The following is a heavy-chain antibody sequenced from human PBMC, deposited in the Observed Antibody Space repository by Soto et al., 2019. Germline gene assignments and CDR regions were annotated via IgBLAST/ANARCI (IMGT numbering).Heavy chain of an antibody. V-gene: IGHV5-51*01. D-gene: IGHD6-19*01. J-gene: IGHJ6*02. CDR2: IYPGDSDT. CDR3: ARHLKSSGWYNVYYYHGMDV. CDR1: GYSFTSYW. Sequence: GESLKISCKGSGYSFTSYWIGWVRQMPGKGLEWMGIIYPGDSDTRYSPSFQGQVTISADKSISTAYLQWSSLKASDTAMYYCARHLKSSGWYNVYYYHGMDVWGQGTTVTVSS.